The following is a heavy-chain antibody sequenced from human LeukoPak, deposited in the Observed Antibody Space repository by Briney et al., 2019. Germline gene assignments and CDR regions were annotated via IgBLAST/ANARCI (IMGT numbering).Heavy chain of an antibody. Sequence: SETLSLTCTVSGGSISSYYWSWIRQPAGKGLEWIGRIYTSGSTNYNPSLKSRVTMSVDTSKNQFSLKLSSVTAADTAVYYCARAAAVLWFGGLLNPYYYYMDVWGKGTTVTVSS. V-gene: IGHV4-4*07. J-gene: IGHJ6*03. CDR3: ARAAAVLWFGGLLNPYYYYMDV. CDR1: GGSISSYY. D-gene: IGHD3-10*01. CDR2: IYTSGST.